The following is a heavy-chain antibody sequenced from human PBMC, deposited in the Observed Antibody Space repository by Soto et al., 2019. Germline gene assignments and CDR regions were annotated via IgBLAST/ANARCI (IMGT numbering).Heavy chain of an antibody. CDR2: INPNSGGA. Sequence: QVPLVQSGAEVKKPGASVKVSCKASGYTFIGYYIHWVRQAPGQGLEWMGWINPNSGGAKYSQKFQAWVTMTSDTSISTAYMELSRLKSDDTAVYYCARSGGGYDLGDYCGQGTLVTVSS. J-gene: IGHJ4*02. D-gene: IGHD5-12*01. V-gene: IGHV1-2*04. CDR1: GYTFIGYY. CDR3: ARSGGGYDLGDY.